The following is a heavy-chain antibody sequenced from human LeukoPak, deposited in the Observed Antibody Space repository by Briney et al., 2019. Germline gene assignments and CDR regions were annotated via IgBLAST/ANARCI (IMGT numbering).Heavy chain of an antibody. V-gene: IGHV1-2*02. CDR3: AADSSGYYYVRNFDY. J-gene: IGHJ4*02. Sequence: GASVKVSCQASGYTFTGYYMHWVRQAPGQGLEWMGWINPNTGATNYAQKLQGRVTMTTDTSTSTAYMELRSLRSDDTAVYYCAADSSGYYYVRNFDYWGQGTLVTVSS. D-gene: IGHD3-22*01. CDR1: GYTFTGYY. CDR2: INPNTGAT.